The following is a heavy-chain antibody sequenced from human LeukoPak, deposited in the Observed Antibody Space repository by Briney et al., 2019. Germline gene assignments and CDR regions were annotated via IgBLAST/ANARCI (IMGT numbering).Heavy chain of an antibody. J-gene: IGHJ5*01. V-gene: IGHV4-38-2*01. CDR1: GYSISNGYY. CDR2: IFHSGNT. CDR3: ARLRSPCYEHWSGLDS. D-gene: IGHD3-3*01. Sequence: SETLSLICDVSGYSISNGYYWGWIRQPPGTGLDWIGSIFHSGNTYYSPSLRSRVSISVDASTNDFSLKMTAVIALDTAIYYCARLRSPCYEHWSGLDSWGRGALVSVSS.